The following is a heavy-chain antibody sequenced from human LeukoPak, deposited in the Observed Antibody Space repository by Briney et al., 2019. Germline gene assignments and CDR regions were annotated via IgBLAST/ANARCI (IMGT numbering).Heavy chain of an antibody. CDR3: AHSYYFGSRSYYNVWFAP. J-gene: IGHJ5*02. CDR2: IYWDDEK. D-gene: IGHD3-10*01. V-gene: IGHV2-5*02. CDR1: GFSLSTSGVG. Sequence: ESGPALVKPTQTLTLTCTFSGFSLSTSGVGVGWIRQPPRKALQWLALIYWDDEKYYSPSLKSRLSISRDTSRNQVVLTMTNMDPLDTATYFCAHSYYFGSRSYYNVWFAPWGLGTLVTVSS.